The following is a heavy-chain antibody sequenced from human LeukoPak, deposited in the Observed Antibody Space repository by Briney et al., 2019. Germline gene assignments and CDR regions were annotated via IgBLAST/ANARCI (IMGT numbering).Heavy chain of an antibody. D-gene: IGHD1-26*01. CDR2: ISSNGGST. CDR1: GFTFSSYA. CDR3: ARTAGWELLHYYFDY. V-gene: IGHV3-64*01. Sequence: GGSLRLSCAASGFTFSSYAMHWVRQAPGKGLEYVSAISSNGGSTYYANSVKGRFTISRDNSKNTLYLQMGSLRAEDMAVYYCARTAGWELLHYYFDYWGQGTLVTVSS. J-gene: IGHJ4*02.